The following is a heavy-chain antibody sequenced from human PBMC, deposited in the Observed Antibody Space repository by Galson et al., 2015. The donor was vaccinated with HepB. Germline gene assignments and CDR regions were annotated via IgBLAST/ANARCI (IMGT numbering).Heavy chain of an antibody. D-gene: IGHD4-17*01. CDR1: GYTFTSYD. J-gene: IGHJ6*02. Sequence: SVKVSCKASGYTFTSYDINWVRQATGQGLEWMGWMNPNSGNTGYAQKFQGRVTMTRNTSISTAYMELSSLRSEDTAVYYCARDYGDYYGMDVWGQGTTVTVSS. CDR3: ARDYGDYYGMDV. V-gene: IGHV1-8*01. CDR2: MNPNSGNT.